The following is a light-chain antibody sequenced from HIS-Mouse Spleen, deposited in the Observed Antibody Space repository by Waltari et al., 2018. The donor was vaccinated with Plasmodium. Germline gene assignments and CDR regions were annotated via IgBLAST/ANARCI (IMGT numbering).Light chain of an antibody. J-gene: IGKJ3*01. Sequence: DIQMTQSPSSLSASVGDRVTLTCRASQSISSYLNWYQQKPGKAPKLLIYAASSLQSGVPSRFSGSGSGTEFTLTISSLQPEDFATYYCQQSYSTPPFTFGPGTKVDIK. CDR3: QQSYSTPPFT. CDR1: QSISSY. V-gene: IGKV1-39*01. CDR2: AAS.